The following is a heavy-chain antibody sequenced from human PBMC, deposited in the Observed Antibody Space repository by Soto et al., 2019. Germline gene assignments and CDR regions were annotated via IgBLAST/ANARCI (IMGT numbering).Heavy chain of an antibody. CDR3: ARGGLTAGFDY. J-gene: IGHJ4*02. CDR2: IKPDGSDT. Sequence: EVQLVESGGGLVQPGGSLRLSGADSGFTFSANWMGWARQAPGKGLEWVSLIKPDGSDTGYADSVKGRFTISRDNSKNTRYLQMNSLRADDTAVYYCARGGLTAGFDYWGQGTLVTVST. CDR1: GFTFSANW. D-gene: IGHD2-21*02. V-gene: IGHV3-74*01.